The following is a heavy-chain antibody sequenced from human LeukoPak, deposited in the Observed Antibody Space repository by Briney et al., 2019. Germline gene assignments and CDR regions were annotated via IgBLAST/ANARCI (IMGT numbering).Heavy chain of an antibody. CDR3: ARQNCSSTSCLLDY. Sequence: GESLKISCKGSGSRFTSYWISWVRKMPGKGLEWMGRIDPSDSYTNYSPSFQGHVTISADKSISTAYLQWSSLKASDTAMYYCARQNCSSTSCLLDYWGQGTLVTVSS. J-gene: IGHJ4*02. CDR2: IDPSDSYT. V-gene: IGHV5-10-1*01. CDR1: GSRFTSYW. D-gene: IGHD2-2*01.